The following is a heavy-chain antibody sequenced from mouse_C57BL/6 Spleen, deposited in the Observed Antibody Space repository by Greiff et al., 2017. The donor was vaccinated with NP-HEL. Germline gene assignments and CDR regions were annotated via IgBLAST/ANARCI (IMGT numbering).Heavy chain of an antibody. Sequence: EVHLVESGGDLVKPGGSLKLSCAASGFTFSSYGMSWVRQTPDKRLEWVATISSGGSYTYYPDSVKGRFTISRDNAENTLYLQMSSLKSEDTAMYYCARHEDPLYFDYWGQGTTLTVSS. V-gene: IGHV5-6*01. CDR3: ARHEDPLYFDY. CDR2: ISSGGSYT. CDR1: GFTFSSYG. J-gene: IGHJ2*01.